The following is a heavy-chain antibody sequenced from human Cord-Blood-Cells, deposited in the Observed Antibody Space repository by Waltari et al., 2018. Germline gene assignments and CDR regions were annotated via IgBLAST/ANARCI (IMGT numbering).Heavy chain of an antibody. CDR3: TRSIVATIDY. Sequence: EVQLVESGGGLVQPGRSLRLSCTVSGFTFGDYAMSWFRQAPGKGLEWVGFIRSKAYGGTTEYAASVKGRFTISRDDSKSIAYLQMNSLKTEDTAVYYCTRSIVATIDYWGQGTLVTVSS. CDR2: IRSKAYGGTT. CDR1: GFTFGDYA. V-gene: IGHV3-49*03. D-gene: IGHD5-12*01. J-gene: IGHJ4*02.